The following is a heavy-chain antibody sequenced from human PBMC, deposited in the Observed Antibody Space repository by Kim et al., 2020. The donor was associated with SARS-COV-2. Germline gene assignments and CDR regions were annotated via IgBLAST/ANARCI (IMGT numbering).Heavy chain of an antibody. Sequence: SETLSLTCTVSGGSISSSSYYWGWIRQPPGKGLEWIGSIYYSGSTYYNPSLKSRVTISVDTSKNQFSLKLSSVTAADTAVYYCARNLDMTTTQDNWFDPWGQGTLVTVSS. CDR2: IYYSGST. CDR1: GGSISSSSYY. J-gene: IGHJ5*02. CDR3: ARNLDMTTTQDNWFDP. V-gene: IGHV4-39*07. D-gene: IGHD4-17*01.